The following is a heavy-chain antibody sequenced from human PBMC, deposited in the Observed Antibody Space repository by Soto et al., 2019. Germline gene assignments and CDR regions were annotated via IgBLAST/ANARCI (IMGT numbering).Heavy chain of an antibody. Sequence: SETLSLTCAVSGGSISSGGYSWSWIRQPPGKGLEWIGYIYHSGSTYYNTSLKSRDTISVDRSKNQFSLKLSSVTAADTAVYYCARVPGPWGQGTLVTVSS. CDR1: GGSISSGGYS. J-gene: IGHJ5*02. CDR2: IYHSGST. D-gene: IGHD7-27*01. CDR3: ARVPGP. V-gene: IGHV4-30-2*01.